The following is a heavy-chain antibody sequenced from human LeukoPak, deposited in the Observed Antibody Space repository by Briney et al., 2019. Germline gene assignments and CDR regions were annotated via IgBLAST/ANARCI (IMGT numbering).Heavy chain of an antibody. CDR3: AGADILTGKGIFDI. CDR2: IYYSGST. V-gene: IGHV4-59*12. D-gene: IGHD3-9*01. Sequence: SQTLSLTCTVSGGSLSNYFWTWIRQPPGKGLEWIGFIYYSGSTNYNPSLKTRVIISVDTSKNQFSLRLSSVTAADTAVYYCAGADILTGKGIFDIWGQGTMVTVSS. CDR1: GGSLSNYF. J-gene: IGHJ3*02.